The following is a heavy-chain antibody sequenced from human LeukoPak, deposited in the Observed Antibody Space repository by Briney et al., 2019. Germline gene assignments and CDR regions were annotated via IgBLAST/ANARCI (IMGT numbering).Heavy chain of an antibody. CDR1: GGSIRTDGSY. CDR3: ARLFTRAWEYRYGMDV. CDR2: IYIDGIT. J-gene: IGHJ6*02. V-gene: IGHV4-39*02. D-gene: IGHD1-26*01. Sequence: SQTLSLTCTVSGGSIRTDGSYWAWIRQPPGKGLEWIGSIYIDGITHYNSSLQSRVTLSIDTSKNHFSLRLTSVTAADTAVFYCARLFTRAWEYRYGMDVWGQGTAVTVSS.